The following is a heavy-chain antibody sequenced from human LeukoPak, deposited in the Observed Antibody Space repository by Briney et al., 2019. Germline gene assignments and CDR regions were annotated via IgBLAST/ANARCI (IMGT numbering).Heavy chain of an antibody. V-gene: IGHV3-23*01. CDR2: ISGSGGST. CDR3: ASTVLLWFGERKSDFDY. J-gene: IGHJ4*02. D-gene: IGHD3-10*01. CDR1: GFTFSSYA. Sequence: GGSLRLSCAASGFTFSSYAMSWVRQAPGKGLEWVSAISGSGGSTYYADSVKGRFTISRDNSKNTLYLQMNSLRAEDTAVYYCASTVLLWFGERKSDFDYWGQGTLVTVSS.